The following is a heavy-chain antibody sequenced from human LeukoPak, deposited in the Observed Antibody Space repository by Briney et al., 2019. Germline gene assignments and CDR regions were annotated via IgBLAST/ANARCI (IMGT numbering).Heavy chain of an antibody. J-gene: IGHJ6*03. CDR3: AKTASPYYYYYMDV. V-gene: IGHV3-9*01. D-gene: IGHD6-25*01. Sequence: PGRSLRLSCAASGFTFDDYAMHWVRQPPGKGLEWVSGISWNSGSIGYADSVKGRFTISRDNSKNTLYLQMNSLRAEDTAVYYCAKTASPYYYYYMDVWGKGTTVTVSS. CDR1: GFTFDDYA. CDR2: ISWNSGSI.